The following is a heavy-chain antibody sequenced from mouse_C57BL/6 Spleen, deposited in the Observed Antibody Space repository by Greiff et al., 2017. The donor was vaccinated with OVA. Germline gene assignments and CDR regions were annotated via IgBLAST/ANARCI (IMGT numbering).Heavy chain of an antibody. CDR2: IDPSDSYT. Sequence: VQLQQPGAELVMPGASVKLSCKASGYTFTSYWMYWVKQRPGQGLEWIGEIDPSDSYTNYNQKFKGKSTLTVDKSSSTAYMQLSSLTSEDSAVYYCAREAYWGQGTLVTVSA. V-gene: IGHV1-69*01. CDR3: AREAY. J-gene: IGHJ3*01. CDR1: GYTFTSYW.